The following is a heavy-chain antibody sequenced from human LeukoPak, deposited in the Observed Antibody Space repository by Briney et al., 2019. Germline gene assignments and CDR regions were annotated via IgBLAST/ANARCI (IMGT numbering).Heavy chain of an antibody. V-gene: IGHV3-74*01. J-gene: IGHJ6*03. CDR1: GFTFSSYW. D-gene: IGHD3-10*01. CDR3: ARDRLWLGTYYYMDV. CDR2: INSDGSST. Sequence: GGSLRLSCAASGFTFSSYWMHWVRQAPGKGLVWVSRINSDGSSTSYADSVKGRFTISRDSAKNTLYLQMNSLRAEDTAVYYCARDRLWLGTYYYMDVWGKGTTVTISS.